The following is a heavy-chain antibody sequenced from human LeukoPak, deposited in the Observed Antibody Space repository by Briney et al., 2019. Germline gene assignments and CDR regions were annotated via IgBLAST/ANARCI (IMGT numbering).Heavy chain of an antibody. CDR2: IGEDGSEK. V-gene: IGHV3-7*01. J-gene: IGHJ6*03. CDR3: ARLNYDFWSGVGEGYYMDV. Sequence: GGSLRLSCAASGFTFSSYWMTWVRQAAGKGRGWVGSIGEDGSEKYYVDSVKGRFTISRDNAKNSLYLQVNSLRAEDTAVYYCARLNYDFWSGVGEGYYMDVWGKGTTVTVSS. D-gene: IGHD3-3*01. CDR1: GFTFSSYW.